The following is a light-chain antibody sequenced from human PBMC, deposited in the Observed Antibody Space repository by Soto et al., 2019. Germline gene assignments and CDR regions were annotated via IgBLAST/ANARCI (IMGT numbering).Light chain of an antibody. V-gene: IGLV1-40*01. J-gene: IGLJ1*01. Sequence: QSVLTQAPSVSGAPGQRVTISCTGSSSNIGAGYDVHWYQQLPGTAPKLLIYGNSNRPSGVPDRFSGSKSGTSASLAITGLQPEDEADYYYQSYGSSVSGYGFGTGTQLTVL. CDR3: QSYGSSVSGYG. CDR1: SSNIGAGYD. CDR2: GNS.